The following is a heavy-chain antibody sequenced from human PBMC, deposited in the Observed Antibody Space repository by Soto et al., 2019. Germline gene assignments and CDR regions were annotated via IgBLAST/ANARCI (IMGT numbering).Heavy chain of an antibody. CDR3: ARERQQPHFNEYYFDY. V-gene: IGHV1-69*01. CDR2: IIPIFGTA. CDR1: GGTFSSYA. Sequence: QVQLVQSGAEVKKPGSSVKVSCKASGGTFSSYAISWVRQAPGQGLEWMGGIIPIFGTANYAQKFQGRVTITADESTRTAYMELSSLRSEDTAVYYCARERQQPHFNEYYFDYWGQGTLVTVSS. J-gene: IGHJ4*02. D-gene: IGHD6-13*01.